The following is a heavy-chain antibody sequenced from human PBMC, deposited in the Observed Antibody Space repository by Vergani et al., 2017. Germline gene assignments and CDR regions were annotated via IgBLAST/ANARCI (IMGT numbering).Heavy chain of an antibody. CDR1: GGTFSSYA. J-gene: IGHJ6*02. CDR2: IIPIFGTA. CDR3: ASRDITIFGVVIIRGYYYYGMDV. Sequence: QVQLVQSGAEVKKPGSSVKVSCKASGGTFSSYAISWVRQAPGQGLEWMGGIIPIFGTANYAQKVQGRVTSTADESTCTAYMELSSLSSEDTAVYYCASRDITIFGVVIIRGYYYYGMDVWGQGTTVTVSS. D-gene: IGHD3-3*01. V-gene: IGHV1-69*01.